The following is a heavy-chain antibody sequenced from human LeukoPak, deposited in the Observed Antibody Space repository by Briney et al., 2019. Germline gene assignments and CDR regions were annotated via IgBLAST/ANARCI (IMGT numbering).Heavy chain of an antibody. CDR2: INSDGSST. CDR1: GFTFSSYW. CDR3: ASIGAPFAGSLGAARDY. J-gene: IGHJ4*02. D-gene: IGHD2-15*01. Sequence: PGGSLRLSCAASGFTFSSYWMHWVRQAPGKGLVWVSRINSDGSSTSYADSVKGRFTISRDNSKNTLYLQMNSLRAEDTAVYYCASIGAPFAGSLGAARDYWGQGTLVTVSS. V-gene: IGHV3-74*01.